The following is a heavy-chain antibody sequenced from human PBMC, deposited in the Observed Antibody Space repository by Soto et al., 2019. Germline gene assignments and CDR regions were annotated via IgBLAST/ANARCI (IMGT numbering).Heavy chain of an antibody. CDR3: AKDPWFPSYYFDY. D-gene: IGHD3-9*01. Sequence: PGGSLRLSCATSGFNFDDYAMHWVRQVPGKGLEWISGISWEGGRIGYADSVKGRFTISRDNSKNTLYLQMNSLRAEDTAVYYCAKDPWFPSYYFDYWGQGTLVTVSS. J-gene: IGHJ4*02. CDR1: GFNFDDYA. CDR2: ISWEGGRI. V-gene: IGHV3-9*01.